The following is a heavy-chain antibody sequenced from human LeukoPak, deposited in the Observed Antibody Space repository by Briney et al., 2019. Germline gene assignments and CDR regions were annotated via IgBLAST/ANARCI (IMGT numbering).Heavy chain of an antibody. J-gene: IGHJ6*02. CDR1: GFTFSSYG. Sequence: PGGSLRLSCAASGFTFSSYGMHWVRQAPGKGLEWVSVISDDGSNKYYADSVKGRFTISRDNSKNRVYLQMNSLRAEDTAVYYCARDVKVLRQSYYGMDVWGQGTTVTVSS. CDR2: ISDDGSNK. V-gene: IGHV3-30*13. CDR3: ARDVKVLRQSYYGMDV. D-gene: IGHD3-3*01.